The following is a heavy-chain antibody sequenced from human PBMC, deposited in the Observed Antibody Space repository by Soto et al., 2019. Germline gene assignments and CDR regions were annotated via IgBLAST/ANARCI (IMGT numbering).Heavy chain of an antibody. D-gene: IGHD6-13*01. CDR3: ASPKRPNSSSWIY. CDR1: GGSFSGYY. CDR2: INHSGST. V-gene: IGHV4-34*01. Sequence: SSETLSLTCAVYGGSFSGYYWSWIRQPPGKGLEWIGEINHSGSTNYNPSLKSRVTISVDTSKNQFSLKLSSVTAADTAVYYCASPKRPNSSSWIYWGQGTLVTVSS. J-gene: IGHJ4*02.